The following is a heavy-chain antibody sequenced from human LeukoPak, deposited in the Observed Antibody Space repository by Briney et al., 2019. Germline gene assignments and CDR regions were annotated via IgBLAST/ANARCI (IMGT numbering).Heavy chain of an antibody. V-gene: IGHV1-46*01. CDR3: ARDSITMIVAQKVPFQR. CDR1: GYTFTSYY. J-gene: IGHJ1*01. D-gene: IGHD3-22*01. CDR2: INPSGGST. Sequence: ASVKVSCKASGYTFTSYYMHWVRQAPGQGLEWMGIINPSGGSTSYAQKFQGRVTMTRDTSTSTVYMELSSLRSEDMAVYYCARDSITMIVAQKVPFQRWGQGTLVTVSS.